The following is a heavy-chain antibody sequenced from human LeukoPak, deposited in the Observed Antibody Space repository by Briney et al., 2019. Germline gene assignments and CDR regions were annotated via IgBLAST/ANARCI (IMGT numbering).Heavy chain of an antibody. J-gene: IGHJ4*02. V-gene: IGHV1-2*02. CDR1: GYTFTSCY. Sequence: ASVKVSCKASGYTFTSCYMHWVRQAPGQGLEWMGWINPNSGGTNYAQKFQGMVTMTRDTSISTAYMELSRLRSDDTAVYYCARGSSGWDFDYWGQGTLVTVSS. D-gene: IGHD6-19*01. CDR3: ARGSSGWDFDY. CDR2: INPNSGGT.